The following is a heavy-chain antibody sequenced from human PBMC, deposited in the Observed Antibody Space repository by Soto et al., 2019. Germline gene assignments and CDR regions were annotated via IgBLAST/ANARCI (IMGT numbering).Heavy chain of an antibody. V-gene: IGHV4-31*03. CDR2: IYHTGLT. Sequence: QVQLQESGPGLLKPSQTLSLTCSVSGGAISSGDYYWSWIRQRPGKGLEWVGYIYHTGLTYYHPSLATRLTISLDSSKNHVSLMLDSVTAADTAVYFCARGHPDDSSSWTLNWFDPWGQGTPVTVSS. CDR3: ARGHPDDSSSWTLNWFDP. D-gene: IGHD6-13*01. CDR1: GGAISSGDYY. J-gene: IGHJ5*02.